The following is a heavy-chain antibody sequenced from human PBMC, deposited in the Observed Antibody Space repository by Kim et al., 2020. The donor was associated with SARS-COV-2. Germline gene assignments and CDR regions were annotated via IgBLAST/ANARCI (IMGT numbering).Heavy chain of an antibody. CDR2: INHSGST. CDR3: AREGYAVFWFDP. Sequence: SETLSLTCAVYGGSFSGYYWSWIRQPPGKGLEWIGEINHSGSTNYNPSLKSRVTISVDTSKNQFSLKLSSVTAADTAVYYCAREGYAVFWFDPWGQGTLVTVSS. J-gene: IGHJ5*02. CDR1: GGSFSGYY. V-gene: IGHV4-34*01. D-gene: IGHD5-12*01.